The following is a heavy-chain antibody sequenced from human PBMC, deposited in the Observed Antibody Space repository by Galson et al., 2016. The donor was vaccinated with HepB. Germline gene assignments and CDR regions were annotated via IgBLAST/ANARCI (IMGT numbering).Heavy chain of an antibody. V-gene: IGHV3-11*01. CDR1: GFTFTKFY. CDR3: ARTDPSSLLVGGVFFDL. Sequence: SLRLSCATSGFTFTKFYFSWVRQAPGKGLEWISYIGNGPSATFLADSVQGRFSISRDNARNSVSLQMSTLRAEDTAVYYCARTDPSSLLVGGVFFDLWGQGTLVAVSS. CDR2: IGNGPSAT. J-gene: IGHJ4*02. D-gene: IGHD3-16*01.